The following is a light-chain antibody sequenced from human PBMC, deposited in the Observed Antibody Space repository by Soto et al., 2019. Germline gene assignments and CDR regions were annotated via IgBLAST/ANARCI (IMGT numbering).Light chain of an antibody. CDR2: ATP. J-gene: IGKJ1*01. Sequence: DIQMTQSPSSLSASVGDRVSITCRASQDIRSYLNWYQQKPGKAPELLIYATPNLQSGAPPRFSASGSGTDFTLTISSLQPEDFAAYYCQQGYSTQWTSGQGTKVEIK. V-gene: IGKV1-39*01. CDR3: QQGYSTQWT. CDR1: QDIRSY.